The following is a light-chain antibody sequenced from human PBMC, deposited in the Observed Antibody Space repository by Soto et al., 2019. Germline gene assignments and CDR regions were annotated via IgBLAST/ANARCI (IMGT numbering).Light chain of an antibody. CDR1: QSISNW. V-gene: IGKV1-5*02. CDR2: HAS. Sequence: NTMSQPLSTLPATVGDRVTIICRASQSISNWLAWYQQKPGTAPKVLIYHASNLQSGVPSRFSGSGSGTEFTLTISSLQPDDFATYCCQQYNSYSFGQGTKVDI. CDR3: QQYNSYS. J-gene: IGKJ1*01.